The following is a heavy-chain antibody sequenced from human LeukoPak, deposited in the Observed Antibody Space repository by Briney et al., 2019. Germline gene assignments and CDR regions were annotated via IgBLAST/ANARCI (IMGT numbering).Heavy chain of an antibody. V-gene: IGHV3-53*01. CDR3: TGLGGYCSSTSCLTFDY. CDR1: GFTVSSKY. D-gene: IGHD2-2*01. CDR2: IYSGGST. Sequence: GGSLRISCAASGFTVSSKYMSGVRQAPGKGLEWVSVIYSGGSTYYADSVKGRFTISRDNSKNTLYLQMNSLRAEDTAVYYCTGLGGYCSSTSCLTFDYWGQGTLVTVSS. J-gene: IGHJ4*02.